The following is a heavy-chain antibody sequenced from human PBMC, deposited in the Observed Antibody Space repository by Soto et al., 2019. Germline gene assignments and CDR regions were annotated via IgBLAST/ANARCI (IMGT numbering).Heavy chain of an antibody. CDR2: IKSITDGGTT. CDR1: GFTFSDAW. CDR3: TRIWFGD. V-gene: IGHV3-15*01. J-gene: IGHJ4*02. D-gene: IGHD3-10*01. Sequence: EVPLVESGGGLVKPGGSLRLSFAASGFTFSDAWMSWVRQAPGKGLEWVGRIKSITDGGTTDYAAPVKGRFTISRDDSKNTLYLQMNSLKIEDTAVYYCTRIWFGDWGQGTLVTVSS.